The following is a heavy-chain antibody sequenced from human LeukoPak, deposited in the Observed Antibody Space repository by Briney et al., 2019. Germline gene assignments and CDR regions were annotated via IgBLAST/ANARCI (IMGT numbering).Heavy chain of an antibody. CDR2: IIPILGIA. Sequence: SVKVSCKASGGTFSSYAISWVRQAPGQGLEWMGRIIPILGIANYAQKFQGRVTITADKSTSTAYMELSSLRSEDTAVYYCARDNGDYLRHFQHWGQGTLVTVSS. CDR1: GGTFSSYA. J-gene: IGHJ1*01. D-gene: IGHD4-17*01. V-gene: IGHV1-69*04. CDR3: ARDNGDYLRHFQH.